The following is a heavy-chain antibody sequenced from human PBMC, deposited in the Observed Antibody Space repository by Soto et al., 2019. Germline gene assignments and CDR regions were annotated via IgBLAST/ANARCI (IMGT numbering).Heavy chain of an antibody. J-gene: IGHJ4*02. V-gene: IGHV2-5*02. Sequence: QITLKESGPTLVKPTQTLTLTCTFSGFSLSTSGVGVGWIRQPPGKALEWLALIYWDDDKRYSPSLKSRLTITKDTSKNQVVLTMTNMDPVDTAAYYCAHPVNRYDSSGYNDYWGQGTLVTVSS. CDR1: GFSLSTSGVG. CDR3: AHPVNRYDSSGYNDY. D-gene: IGHD3-22*01. CDR2: IYWDDDK.